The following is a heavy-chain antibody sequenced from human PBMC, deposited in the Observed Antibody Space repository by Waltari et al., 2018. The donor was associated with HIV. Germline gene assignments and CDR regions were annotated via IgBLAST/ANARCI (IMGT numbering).Heavy chain of an antibody. V-gene: IGHV1-69*04. D-gene: IGHD3-3*01. J-gene: IGHJ5*02. CDR1: GGTFSSYA. Sequence: QVQLVQSGAEVKKPGSSVKVSCKASGGTFSSYAISWVRQAPGQGLEWMGRIIPSLGIANNAQKFQGRVTITADKSTSTAYMELSSLRSEDTAVYYCAREVGIFGVVTRGWFDPWGQGTLVTVSS. CDR2: IIPSLGIA. CDR3: AREVGIFGVVTRGWFDP.